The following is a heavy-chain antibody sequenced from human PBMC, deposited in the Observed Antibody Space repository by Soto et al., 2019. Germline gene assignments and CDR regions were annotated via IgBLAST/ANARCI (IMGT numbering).Heavy chain of an antibody. D-gene: IGHD6-13*01. Sequence: SETLSLTCTVSGGSISSGGYYWSWIRQHPGKGLEWIGYIYYSGSTYYNPSLKSRVTISVDTSKNQFSLKLSSVTAADTAVYYCARESPVYSRRSYNWFDPSGQGTRVTVSS. V-gene: IGHV4-31*03. CDR1: GGSISSGGYY. J-gene: IGHJ5*02. CDR3: ARESPVYSRRSYNWFDP. CDR2: IYYSGST.